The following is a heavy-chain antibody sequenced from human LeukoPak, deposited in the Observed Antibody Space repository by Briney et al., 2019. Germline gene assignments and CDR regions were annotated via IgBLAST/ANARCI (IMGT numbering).Heavy chain of an antibody. J-gene: IGHJ4*02. V-gene: IGHV1-8*03. CDR1: GYTFTSYD. Sequence: ASVKVSCKASGYTFTSYDINWVRQATGQGLEWMGWMNPNSGNTGYAQKFQGRVTITRNTSISTAYMVLGRLRSDDTAVYYCARGSGTYYYDSSGYYPTFDYWGQGTLVTVSS. CDR3: ARGSGTYYYDSSGYYPTFDY. CDR2: MNPNSGNT. D-gene: IGHD3-22*01.